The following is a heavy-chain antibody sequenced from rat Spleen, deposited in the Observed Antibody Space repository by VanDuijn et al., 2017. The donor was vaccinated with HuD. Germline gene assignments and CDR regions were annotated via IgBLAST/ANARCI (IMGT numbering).Heavy chain of an antibody. D-gene: IGHD1-6*01. CDR2: IWGNGDT. V-gene: IGHV2-13*01. CDR1: GFSLSNYG. Sequence: QVQLKESGPGLVQPSQTLSLTCTVSGFSLSNYGVIWVRQPPGKGLEWMGVIWGNGDTNYNSALKSRLSISRDTSMGQVFLKMSSLQTEDTAIYFCARWKYTTDWFAYWGQGTLVTVSS. J-gene: IGHJ3*01. CDR3: ARWKYTTDWFAY.